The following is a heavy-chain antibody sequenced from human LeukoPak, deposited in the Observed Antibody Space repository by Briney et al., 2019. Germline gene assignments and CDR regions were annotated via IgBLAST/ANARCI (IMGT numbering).Heavy chain of an antibody. CDR2: INPNSGGT. J-gene: IGHJ3*02. CDR1: GYTFTGYY. CDR3: ARTGGSGINDAFDI. D-gene: IGHD3-10*01. Sequence: ASVKVSCKASGYTFTGYYMHWVRQAPGQGLEWMGWINPNSGGTNYAQKFQGWVTMTRDTSISTAYMELSRLRSDDTAVYYCARTGGSGINDAFDIWGQGTMVTVSS. V-gene: IGHV1-2*04.